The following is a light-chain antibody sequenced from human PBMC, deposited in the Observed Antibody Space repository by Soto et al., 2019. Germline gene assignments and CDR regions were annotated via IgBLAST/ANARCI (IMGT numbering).Light chain of an antibody. Sequence: QSVLTQPPSASGTPGQGVIISCSGGSSNIGSNYVYWHQHLPGTAPKLLIFNNNQRPSGVPDRFSASKSGTSASLAIRGLRSEDEGDYYCATWDAGLSGYVFGSGPRSPS. J-gene: IGLJ1*01. CDR1: SSNIGSNY. CDR3: ATWDAGLSGYV. CDR2: NNN. V-gene: IGLV1-47*02.